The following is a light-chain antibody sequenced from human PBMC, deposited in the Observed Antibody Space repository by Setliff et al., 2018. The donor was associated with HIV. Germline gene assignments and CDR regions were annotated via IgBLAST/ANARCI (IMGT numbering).Light chain of an antibody. V-gene: IGLV2-8*01. CDR2: EVN. Sequence: QSALTQPPSASGSPGQSVTISCTGTSRDVGDYDYVSWYQQHPGKAPTLMIHEVNKRPSGVPDRFSGSKSDNTASLTVSGLQAEDEADYYCSSYAGSNTPYVFGTGTKVTVL. J-gene: IGLJ1*01. CDR3: SSYAGSNTPYV. CDR1: SRDVGDYDY.